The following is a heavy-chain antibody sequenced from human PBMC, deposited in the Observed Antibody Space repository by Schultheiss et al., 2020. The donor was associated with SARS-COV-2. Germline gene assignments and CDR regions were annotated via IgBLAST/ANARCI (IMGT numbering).Heavy chain of an antibody. D-gene: IGHD1-26*01. CDR2: ISYDGSNK. J-gene: IGHJ4*02. CDR3: ARSIVESYLGEFDY. V-gene: IGHV3-30*03. Sequence: GGSLRLSCAASGFTFSSYGMHWVRQAPGKGLEWVAVISYDGSNKYYADSVKGRFTISRDNSKNTLYLQMNSLRAEDTAVYYCARSIVESYLGEFDYWGQGTLVTVSS. CDR1: GFTFSSYG.